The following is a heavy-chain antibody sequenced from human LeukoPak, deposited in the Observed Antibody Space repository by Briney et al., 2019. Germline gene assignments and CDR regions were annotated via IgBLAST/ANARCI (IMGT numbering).Heavy chain of an antibody. V-gene: IGHV1-69*13. D-gene: IGHD5-24*01. J-gene: IGHJ6*02. CDR3: ARGTAGDGYNYYYYGMDV. CDR2: IISVFGTA. Sequence: AVKASCKASGGTFSSYAISWVRQAPGQGLEWMGGIISVFGTANYAQKFQGRVTITADESTSTAYMELSSLRSEDTAVYYCARGTAGDGYNYYYYGMDVWGQGTTVTVSS. CDR1: GGTFSSYA.